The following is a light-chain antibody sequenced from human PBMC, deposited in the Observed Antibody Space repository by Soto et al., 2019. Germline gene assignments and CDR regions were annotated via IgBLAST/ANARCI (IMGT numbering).Light chain of an antibody. CDR1: QSVNSN. CDR2: DAS. V-gene: IGKV3-15*01. J-gene: IGKJ2*01. Sequence: EIVVTQSPATLSVSPGERATLSCRASQSVNSNLAWYQQKPGQAPRLLIYDASTRATGVPARFSGSGSGTEFTLTISSLQSEDFAVYYCQQYNNWPPYTFGHGTKLEIK. CDR3: QQYNNWPPYT.